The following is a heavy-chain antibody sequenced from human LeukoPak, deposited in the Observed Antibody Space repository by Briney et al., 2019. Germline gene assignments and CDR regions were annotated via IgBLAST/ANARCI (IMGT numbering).Heavy chain of an antibody. V-gene: IGHV3-30*04. D-gene: IGHD2-2*01. J-gene: IGHJ4*02. CDR1: GFTFSSYA. CDR2: ISYDGSNK. CDR3: ARDGGGYCSSTSCYQGPGIDY. Sequence: GRSLRLSCAASGFTFSSYAMHWVRQAPGKGLEWVAVISYDGSNKYYADSVKGRFTISRDNSKNTLYLQMNSLRAEDTAVYYCARDGGGYCSSTSCYQGPGIDYWGQGTLVTVSS.